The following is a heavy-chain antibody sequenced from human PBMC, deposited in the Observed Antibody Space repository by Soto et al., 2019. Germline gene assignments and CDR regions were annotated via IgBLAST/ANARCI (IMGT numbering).Heavy chain of an antibody. CDR3: VTGGYCASTSCSRSYYYDMDX. CDR2: ISGSGGST. J-gene: IGHJ6*02. Sequence: PGGSLRLSFAASGFTFSSYTMSWVRQAPGKGLEWVSSISGSGGSTFYAYSVRGRFTISRDNSKNTLYLQMNTLRAEDTAVYYCVTGGYCASTSCSRSYYYDMDXWGQGTSVTVS. D-gene: IGHD2-15*01. V-gene: IGHV3-23*01. CDR1: GFTFSSYT.